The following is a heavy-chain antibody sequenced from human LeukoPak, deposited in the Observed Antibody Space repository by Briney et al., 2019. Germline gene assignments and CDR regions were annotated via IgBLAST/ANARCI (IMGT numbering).Heavy chain of an antibody. CDR3: ARPGGGTPDYYYYYYMDV. CDR1: GGSISSGSYY. Sequence: RSSETLSLTCTVSGGSISSGSYYWSRIRQPAGKGLEWIGRIYTSGSTNYNPSLKSRVTISVDTSKNQFSLKLSSVTAADTAVYYCARPGGGTPDYYYYYYMDVWGKGTTVTVSS. J-gene: IGHJ6*03. V-gene: IGHV4-61*02. D-gene: IGHD2-15*01. CDR2: IYTSGST.